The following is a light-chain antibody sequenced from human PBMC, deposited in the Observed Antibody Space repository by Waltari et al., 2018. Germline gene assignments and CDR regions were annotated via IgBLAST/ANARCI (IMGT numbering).Light chain of an antibody. J-gene: IGLJ2*01. CDR1: ELREKY. V-gene: IGLV3-1*01. CDR3: KAWDSSTAV. Sequence: YELTQTPSVSVSPGQTARITCSRTELREKYSCWYQQNPGQSPILVIYQDSKRPSGIPERFSGSSSGNTDTLTISGTQAMDEADYYCKAWDSSTAVFGGGTRLTVL. CDR2: QDS.